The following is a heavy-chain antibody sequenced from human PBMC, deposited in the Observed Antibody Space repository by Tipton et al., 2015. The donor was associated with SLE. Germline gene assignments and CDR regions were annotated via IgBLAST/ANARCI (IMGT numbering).Heavy chain of an antibody. CDR2: VYPGGHT. CDR3: ARTTGVGSSWYIFDY. V-gene: IGHV4-34*01. D-gene: IGHD6-19*01. CDR1: RGSFSGSY. Sequence: TLSLTCAVYRGSFSGSYWSWIRQSPGKGLEWIGEVYPGGHTNLNPSLKSRVTISLDTSRNQFTLKLNSVTAADTAVYYCARTTGVGSSWYIFDYWGQGTLVTVSS. J-gene: IGHJ4*02.